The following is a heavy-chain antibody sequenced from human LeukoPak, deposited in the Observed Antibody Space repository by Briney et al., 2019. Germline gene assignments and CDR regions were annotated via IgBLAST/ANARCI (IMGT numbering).Heavy chain of an antibody. J-gene: IGHJ4*02. Sequence: GGSLRLSCAASGLTVSSNYMSWVRPAPGKRVEWVSVIYSGGSTYYADSVKGRFTISRDNSKNTLYLQMNSLRGEDTAVYYCARSPSVSGSYVKYYFDYWGQGTLVAVSS. V-gene: IGHV3-66*02. CDR2: IYSGGST. CDR1: GLTVSSNY. D-gene: IGHD1-26*01. CDR3: ARSPSVSGSYVKYYFDY.